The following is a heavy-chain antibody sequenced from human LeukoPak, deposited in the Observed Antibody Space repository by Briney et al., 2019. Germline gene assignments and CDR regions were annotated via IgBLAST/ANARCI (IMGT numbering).Heavy chain of an antibody. CDR2: INHSGST. V-gene: IGHV4-34*01. Sequence: SETLSLTCAVYGGSFSGYYWSWIRQPPGKGLEWIGEINHSGSTNYNPSLKSRVTISVDTSKNQFSLKLSSVTAADTAVYYCARTTTTVVTYFYYYYYGMDVWGQGTTVTVSS. CDR1: GGSFSGYY. J-gene: IGHJ6*02. CDR3: ARTTTTVVTYFYYYYYGMDV. D-gene: IGHD4-23*01.